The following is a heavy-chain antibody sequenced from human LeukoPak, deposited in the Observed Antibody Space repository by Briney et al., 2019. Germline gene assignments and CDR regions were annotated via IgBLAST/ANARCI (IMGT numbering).Heavy chain of an antibody. J-gene: IGHJ4*02. CDR2: ISGSGGTT. Sequence: GGSLRLSCAASGFTFSSYAMSWVRQAPGKGLEWVSTISGSGGTTYYADSVKGRFTISRDNSKNTLYLQVNSLRAKDTAIYYCAKSRRGSYLDDFDYWGQGTLVTVSS. CDR3: AKSRRGSYLDDFDY. V-gene: IGHV3-23*01. D-gene: IGHD1-26*01. CDR1: GFTFSSYA.